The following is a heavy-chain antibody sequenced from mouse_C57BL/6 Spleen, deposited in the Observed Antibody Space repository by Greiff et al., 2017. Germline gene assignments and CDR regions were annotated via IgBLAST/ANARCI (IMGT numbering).Heavy chain of an antibody. J-gene: IGHJ4*01. CDR1: GYAFSSSW. CDR2: IYPGDGDT. D-gene: IGHD6-5*01. CDR3: ARRPIGDAMDD. Sequence: QVQLQQSGPELVKPGASVKISCKASGYAFSSSWMNWVKQRPGKGLEWIGRIYPGDGDTNYNGKFKGKATLTADKSSSTAYMQLSSLTSEDSAVYFCARRPIGDAMDDWGQGTSVTVSS. V-gene: IGHV1-82*01.